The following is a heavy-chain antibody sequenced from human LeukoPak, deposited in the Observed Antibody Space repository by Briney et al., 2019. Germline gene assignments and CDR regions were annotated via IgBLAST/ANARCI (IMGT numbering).Heavy chain of an antibody. D-gene: IGHD6-6*01. CDR1: GYTFTNNW. CDR2: ISPTGGST. Sequence: GASVKVSCKAFGYTFTNNWMHWVRQAPGQGPEWMGLISPTGGSTAYAQKFQGRVTMTRDTSISTAYMELSRLRSDDTAVYYCARAAARPSLLTFDYWGQGTLVTVSS. J-gene: IGHJ4*02. CDR3: ARAAARPSLLTFDY. V-gene: IGHV1-2*02.